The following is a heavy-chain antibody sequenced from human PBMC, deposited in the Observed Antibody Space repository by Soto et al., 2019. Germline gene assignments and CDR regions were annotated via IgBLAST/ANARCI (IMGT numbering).Heavy chain of an antibody. CDR3: AREVRYFDWSNWFDP. D-gene: IGHD3-9*01. J-gene: IGHJ5*02. V-gene: IGHV4-31*03. CDR2: IYYSGST. CDR1: GGSISSGGYY. Sequence: SETLSLTCTVSGGSISSGGYYWSWIRQHPGKGLEWIGYIYYSGSTYYNPSLKSRVTISVDTSKNQFSLKLSSVTAADTAVYYCAREVRYFDWSNWFDPWGQGTLVTVSS.